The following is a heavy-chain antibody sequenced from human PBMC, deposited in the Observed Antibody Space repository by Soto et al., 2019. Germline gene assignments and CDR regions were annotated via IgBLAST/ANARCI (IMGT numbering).Heavy chain of an antibody. D-gene: IGHD3-9*01. CDR3: ARHDWAKPFDY. CDR2: IYYSGST. CDR1: GGSIRSSSYY. V-gene: IGHV4-39*01. Sequence: QLQLQESGPGLVKPWETLSLTCTVSGGSIRSSSYYWGWIRHPPGKGLEWIRSIYYSGSTYYNPSLKSRVTISVDTSKNQFSLKLSSVTAADTAVYYCARHDWAKPFDYWGQGTLVTVSS. J-gene: IGHJ4*02.